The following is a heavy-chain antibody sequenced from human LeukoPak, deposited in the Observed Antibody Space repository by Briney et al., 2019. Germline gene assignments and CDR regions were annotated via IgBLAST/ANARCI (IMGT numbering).Heavy chain of an antibody. CDR3: ARGAHTYYYDSSGYYYFDY. J-gene: IGHJ4*02. V-gene: IGHV1-69*13. CDR2: IIPIFGTA. D-gene: IGHD3-22*01. Sequence: SVKVSCKASGGTFSSYAISWVRQAPGQGLEWMGGIIPIFGTANYAQKCQGRVTITADESTSTAYMELSSLRSEDTAVYYCARGAHTYYYDSSGYYYFDYWGQGTLVTVSS. CDR1: GGTFSSYA.